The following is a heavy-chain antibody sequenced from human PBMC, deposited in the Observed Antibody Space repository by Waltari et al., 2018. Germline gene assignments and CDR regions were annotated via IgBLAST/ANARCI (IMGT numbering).Heavy chain of an antibody. J-gene: IGHJ5*02. CDR2: IRPSSGGT. V-gene: IGHV1-2*02. CDR3: ARDEVEPRGINPERNWFDP. Sequence: QVQLVQSGAEVRKPGASMTVSCRASGYTFTDYYIHWVRQAPGQGLEWMGWIRPSSGGTYSAQKFQGRVTMTRDTSISTAYMELSGLTSDDTAMYFCARDEVEPRGINPERNWFDPWGQGTLVTVSS. D-gene: IGHD2-2*01. CDR1: GYTFTDYY.